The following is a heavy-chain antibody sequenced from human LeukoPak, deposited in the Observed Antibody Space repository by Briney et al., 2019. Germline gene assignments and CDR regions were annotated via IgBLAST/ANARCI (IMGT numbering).Heavy chain of an antibody. V-gene: IGHV3-30*02. J-gene: IGHJ5*02. Sequence: GGSLRLSCAASGFTFSGYGMYWVRQAPGKGLECVAFIRLDGSNKYYADSVKGRLTISRDNSKNTLYLQMNSLRAEDTAVYYCAKDTGDYYDSSGYYYAGWFDPWGQGTLVTVSS. CDR3: AKDTGDYYDSSGYYYAGWFDP. CDR1: GFTFSGYG. D-gene: IGHD3-22*01. CDR2: IRLDGSNK.